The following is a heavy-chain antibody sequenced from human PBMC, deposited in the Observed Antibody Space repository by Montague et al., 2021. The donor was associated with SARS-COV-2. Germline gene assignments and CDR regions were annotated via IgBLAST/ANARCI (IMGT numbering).Heavy chain of an antibody. D-gene: IGHD5-24*01. J-gene: IGHJ4*02. V-gene: IGHV4-59*01. CDR3: ARFLPRWLQFVPSFDY. CDR2: IYYSGST. CDR1: GGSISSYY. Sequence: SETLSLTCTVSGGSISSYYWSWIRQPPGKGLEWIGYIYYSGSTNYNPSLKSRVTISVDTSKNQFSLKLSSVTAADTAVYYCARFLPRWLQFVPSFDYWGQGTLVTVSS.